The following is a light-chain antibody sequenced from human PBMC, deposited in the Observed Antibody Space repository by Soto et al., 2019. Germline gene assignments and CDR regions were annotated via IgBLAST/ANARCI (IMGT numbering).Light chain of an antibody. CDR2: GAS. CDR1: QSVSSN. J-gene: IGKJ4*01. CDR3: HQYNNLPS. V-gene: IGKV3-15*01. Sequence: EMVFKQAPGTLSLSPGERATLSCRASQSVSSNLAWYQQKPGQAPRLLIYGASTRATGIPARFSGSGSGTEFTLTISSLQSEDFAVYYCHQYNNLPSFGGGTKVDI.